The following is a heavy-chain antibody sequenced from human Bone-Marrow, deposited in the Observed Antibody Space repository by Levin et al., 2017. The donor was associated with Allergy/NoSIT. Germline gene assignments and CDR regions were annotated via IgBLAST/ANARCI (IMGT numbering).Heavy chain of an antibody. CDR2: ISPGDSDT. CDR3: SRRRGGLGGTIKRRLVGGFDL. J-gene: IGHJ3*01. V-gene: IGHV5-51*01. CDR1: GYSFTTNW. Sequence: ASVKVSCKASGYSFTTNWIGWVRQRPGKGLEWMGIISPGDSDTRYRPSLHGQVTMSVDKSITTAYLQWSSLTASDTAMSSCSRRRGGLGGTIKRRLVGGFDLWGQGTMVSVSS. D-gene: IGHD5-12*01.